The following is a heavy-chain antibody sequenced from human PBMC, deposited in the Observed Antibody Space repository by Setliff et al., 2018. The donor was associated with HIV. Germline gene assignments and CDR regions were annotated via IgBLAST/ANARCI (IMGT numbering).Heavy chain of an antibody. CDR3: ARQRDFDWLLQNYYYMDV. Sequence: SETLSLTCTVSGGSISSSSYYWGWIRQPPGKGLEWIGSIYYSGSAYYNPSLKSRVTISVDTSKSQFSRRLSSVTAADTAVYYCARQRDFDWLLQNYYYMDVWGKGATVTVSS. J-gene: IGHJ6*03. D-gene: IGHD3-9*01. CDR1: GGSISSSSYY. CDR2: IYYSGSA. V-gene: IGHV4-39*01.